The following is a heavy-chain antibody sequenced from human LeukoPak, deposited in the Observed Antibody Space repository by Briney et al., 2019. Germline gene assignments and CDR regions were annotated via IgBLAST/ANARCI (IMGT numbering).Heavy chain of an antibody. CDR2: ISSSGSTI. J-gene: IGHJ6*04. Sequence: GGSLRLSCSASGFTFSSYEMNWVRPAPGKGLEWVSYISSSGSTIYYADSVKGRFTISRDNAKNSLYLQMNSLRAEDTAVYYCAELGITMIGGVWGKGTTVTISS. D-gene: IGHD3-10*02. V-gene: IGHV3-48*03. CDR1: GFTFSSYE. CDR3: AELGITMIGGV.